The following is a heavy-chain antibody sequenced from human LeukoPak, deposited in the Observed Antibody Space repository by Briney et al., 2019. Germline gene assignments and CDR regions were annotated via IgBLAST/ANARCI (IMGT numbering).Heavy chain of an antibody. J-gene: IGHJ4*02. CDR3: ARESHFSGSFPFDY. CDR2: ISVYNGNT. CDR1: GYTFTSYG. V-gene: IGHV1-18*01. D-gene: IGHD1-26*01. Sequence: GASVKVSCKASGYTFTSYGISWVRQAPGQGLEWMGWISVYNGNTNYAKNLQGRVNMTTDTSTSTAYMELRSLRSDDTAVYYCARESHFSGSFPFDYWGQGTLVTVSS.